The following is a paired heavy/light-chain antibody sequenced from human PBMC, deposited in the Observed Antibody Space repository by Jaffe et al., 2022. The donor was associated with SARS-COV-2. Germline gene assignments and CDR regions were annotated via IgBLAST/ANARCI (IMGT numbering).Heavy chain of an antibody. V-gene: IGHV3-15*01. CDR3: SAEYYGSLKY. CDR1: GFTFTSAW. J-gene: IGHJ4*02. Sequence: EVQLVESGGGLVKPGGSLRLSCAASGFTFTSAWMSWVRQAPGKGLEWVGRIKSKSNGGTTDYAAPVKGRFTVSRDDSKNTLYLQMSSLQSEDTAVYYCSAEYYGSLKYWGQGTLVTVSS. D-gene: IGHD3-10*01. CDR2: IKSKSNGGTT.
Light chain of an antibody. Sequence: DIVMTQSPDSLAVSLGERATINCQSSQSVLYSSNNKNSLAWYQQKPGQPPKLLIYWASTRESGVPDRFSGSGSGTDFTLTISSLQAEDVAVYSCQQYYSGPYTFGQGTKLEIK. V-gene: IGKV4-1*01. CDR1: QSVLYSSNNKNS. CDR3: QQYYSGPYT. CDR2: WAS. J-gene: IGKJ2*01.